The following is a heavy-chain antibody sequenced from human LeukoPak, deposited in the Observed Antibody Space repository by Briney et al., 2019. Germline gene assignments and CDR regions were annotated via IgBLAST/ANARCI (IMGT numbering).Heavy chain of an antibody. V-gene: IGHV3-7*01. CDR2: MDPTGSQK. CDR3: AIWTSGNY. D-gene: IGHD1-1*01. Sequence: GGSPRLSCAASGFTFSSYWMSWVRQAPGKGLEWVANMDPTGSQKRYVDSVKGRFTISKDNPGASLYLDMHSLRAEDTAIYYCAIWTSGNYWGQGTLVTVSS. CDR1: GFTFSSYW. J-gene: IGHJ4*02.